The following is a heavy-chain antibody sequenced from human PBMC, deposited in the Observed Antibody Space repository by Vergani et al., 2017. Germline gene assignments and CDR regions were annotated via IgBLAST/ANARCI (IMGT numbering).Heavy chain of an antibody. Sequence: QVQLVESGGGVVQPGRSLRLSCAASGFTFSSYAMHWVRQAPGKGLEWVAVMSHDGSNEYYADSVKGRFTIYRDNYKNTLFLQLNSLRSEDRAVYYCAKGGIQLWLPAYWVQGTLVTVSS. J-gene: IGHJ4*02. CDR2: MSHDGSNE. CDR3: AKGGIQLWLPAY. V-gene: IGHV3-30*18. D-gene: IGHD5-18*01. CDR1: GFTFSSYA.